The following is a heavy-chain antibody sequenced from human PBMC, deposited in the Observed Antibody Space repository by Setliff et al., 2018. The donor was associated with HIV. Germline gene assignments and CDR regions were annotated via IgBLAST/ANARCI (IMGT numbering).Heavy chain of an antibody. J-gene: IGHJ4*02. Sequence: GSLRLSCAASGFTFSRYWMHWVRQAPGQGLVWVSGINNDTTTTTYADSVKGRFSISRDNAKNTLYLQMNGLRGEDTAVYYCAMFSSSSGWGQGTQVTVSS. CDR3: AMFSSSSG. CDR1: GFTFSRYW. V-gene: IGHV3-74*01. CDR2: INNDTTTT. D-gene: IGHD6-6*01.